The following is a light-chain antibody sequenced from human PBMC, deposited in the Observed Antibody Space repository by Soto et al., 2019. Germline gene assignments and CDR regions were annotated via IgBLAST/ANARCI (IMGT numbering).Light chain of an antibody. J-gene: IGLJ2*01. CDR3: QSYDSSLSAVV. CDR2: GST. CDR1: SSNIGAGYD. V-gene: IGLV1-40*01. Sequence: QSVLTQPPSVSGAPVERVTIACTGSSSNIGAGYDVHWYQQFPGTAPKLLLYGSTNRPSGVPDRFSGSKSGTSASLAIAGLQTEDEADYYCQSYDSSLSAVVFGGGTKLTVL.